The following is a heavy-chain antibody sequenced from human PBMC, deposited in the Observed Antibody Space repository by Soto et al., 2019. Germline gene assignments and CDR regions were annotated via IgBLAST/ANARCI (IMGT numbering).Heavy chain of an antibody. Sequence: QVQLVQSGAEVKKPGASVKVSCKASGYTFNTFDINWVRQATGQGLAWMGRMNPNSGNTGYAQKFQGRVTMTRNTSISTAYMELSSLRSEDTAVYYCARETNSDAFDIWGRGTMVTVSS. D-gene: IGHD2-8*01. J-gene: IGHJ3*02. V-gene: IGHV1-8*01. CDR3: ARETNSDAFDI. CDR2: MNPNSGNT. CDR1: GYTFNTFD.